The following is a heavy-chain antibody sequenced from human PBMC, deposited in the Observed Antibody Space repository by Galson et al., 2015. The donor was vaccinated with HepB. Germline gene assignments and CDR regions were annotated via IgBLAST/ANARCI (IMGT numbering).Heavy chain of an antibody. V-gene: IGHV3-30*02. CDR1: GFTFSSYG. Sequence: SLRLSCAASGFTFSSYGTHWVRQAPGKGLEWVAFIRYDGSNKYYADSVKGRFTISRDNSKNTLYLQMNSLRAEDTAVYYCAKERRNDYDDYECDYWGQGTLVTVSS. J-gene: IGHJ4*02. CDR3: AKERRNDYDDYECDY. D-gene: IGHD4-17*01. CDR2: IRYDGSNK.